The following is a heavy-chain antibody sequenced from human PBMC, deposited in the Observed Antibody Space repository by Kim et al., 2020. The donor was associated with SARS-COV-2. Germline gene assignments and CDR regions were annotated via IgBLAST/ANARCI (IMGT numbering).Heavy chain of an antibody. J-gene: IGHJ6*02. D-gene: IGHD2-2*01. Sequence: ASVKVSCKVSGYTLTELSMHWVRQAPGKGLEWMGGFDPEDGETIYAQKFQGRVTMTEDTSTDTAYMELSSLRSEDTAVYYCATHPPYCSSTSCYYYGMDVWGQGNTVTVSS. CDR2: FDPEDGET. V-gene: IGHV1-24*01. CDR3: ATHPPYCSSTSCYYYGMDV. CDR1: GYTLTELS.